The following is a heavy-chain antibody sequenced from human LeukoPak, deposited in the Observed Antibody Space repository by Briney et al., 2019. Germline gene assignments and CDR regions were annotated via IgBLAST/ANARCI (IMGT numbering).Heavy chain of an antibody. CDR3: ARDVASSGYYWD. J-gene: IGHJ4*02. D-gene: IGHD3-22*01. CDR2: INPSGGSA. V-gene: IGHV1-46*01. Sequence: ASVKVSCKASGYTFTSYYMHWVRQAPGQGLEWMGIINPSGGSASYAQKFQGRVTMTRDTSTSTVYMEVSSLRSEDTAVYYCARDVASSGYYWDWGQGALVTVSS. CDR1: GYTFTSYY.